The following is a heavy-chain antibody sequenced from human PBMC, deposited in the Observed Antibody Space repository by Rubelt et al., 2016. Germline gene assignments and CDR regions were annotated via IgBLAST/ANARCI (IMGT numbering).Heavy chain of an antibody. J-gene: IGHJ4*02. CDR1: GYSINNGYY. D-gene: IGHD3-10*01. V-gene: IGHV4-38-2*02. Sequence: QVQLQESGPGLVKPSETLSLTSTVSGYSINNGYYWGWIRQPPGKGLEWIASFFHDGSTKDNPSLKSRVTISKDGSKNQFSLNLSSVTAADTAVYYCARPTGASSASGSFLVWGQGTLVTVSS. CDR3: ARPTGASSASGSFLV. CDR2: FFHDGST.